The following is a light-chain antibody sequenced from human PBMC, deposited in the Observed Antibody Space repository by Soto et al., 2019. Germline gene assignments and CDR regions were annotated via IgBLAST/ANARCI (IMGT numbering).Light chain of an antibody. J-gene: IGKJ5*01. CDR2: GAS. CDR3: QQYGSSHT. CDR1: QNINSYY. V-gene: IGKV3-20*01. Sequence: EILLTQSPGTLCLSPGARPTLSCRSSQNINSYYFALYQQKPGQAPRLLIFGASTRATGIPDRFSGSGAGAYFNLTISRLEPADFGVYYCQQYGSSHTFGQGTRLDIK.